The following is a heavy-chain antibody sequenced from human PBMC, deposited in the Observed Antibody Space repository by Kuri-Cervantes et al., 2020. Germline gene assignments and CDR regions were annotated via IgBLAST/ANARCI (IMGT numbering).Heavy chain of an antibody. Sequence: GESLKISWAASGFTFSSYAMHWVRQAPGKGLEYVSAISSNGGSTYYADSVKGRFTISRDNSKNTLYLQMGSLRAEDMAVYYCARDCGGDGWEGDAFDIWGQGTMVNVSS. CDR1: GFTFSSYA. D-gene: IGHD2-21*02. V-gene: IGHV3-64*02. J-gene: IGHJ3*02. CDR2: ISSNGGST. CDR3: ARDCGGDGWEGDAFDI.